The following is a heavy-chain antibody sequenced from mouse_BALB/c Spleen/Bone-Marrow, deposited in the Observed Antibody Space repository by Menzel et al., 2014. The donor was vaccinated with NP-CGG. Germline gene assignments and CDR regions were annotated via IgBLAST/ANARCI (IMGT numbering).Heavy chain of an antibody. CDR2: KWAGGST. V-gene: IGHV2-9*02. J-gene: IGHJ2*01. CDR3: ARDYGDYKDVGDY. CDR1: GFSLTSYG. D-gene: IGHD2-13*01. Sequence: VMLVESGPGLVAPSQSLSITCTVSGFSLTSYGLHWVRQPPGEGLEWLGVKWAGGSTNYNSALMSRLNISKDNSKSQVFLKMNSLQTDDTAMYYCARDYGDYKDVGDYWGQGTTLTVSS.